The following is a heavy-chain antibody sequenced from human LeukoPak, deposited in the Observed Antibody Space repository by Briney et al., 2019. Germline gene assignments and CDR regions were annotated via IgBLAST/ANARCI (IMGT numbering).Heavy chain of an antibody. D-gene: IGHD3/OR15-3a*01. CDR2: ISSSSSTK. V-gene: IGHV3-48*01. CDR1: GFTLSNAW. J-gene: IGHJ4*02. Sequence: GGSLRLSCAASGFTLSNAWMSWVRQAPGKGLEWVSYISSSSSTKYYTDSVKGRLSTPRDHARNSLYLQMTSLRAEDTAVIYVTGVPGAYAFLDYWGQGTLVTVSS. CDR3: TGVPGAYAFLDY.